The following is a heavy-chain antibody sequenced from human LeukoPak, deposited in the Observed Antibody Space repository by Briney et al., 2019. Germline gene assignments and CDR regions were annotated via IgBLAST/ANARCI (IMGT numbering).Heavy chain of an antibody. D-gene: IGHD6-19*01. J-gene: IGHJ4*02. Sequence: SETLSLTCAVYGGSFSGYYWSWIRQPPGKGLEWIGEINHSGSTNYNPSLKSRVTISVDKSKNQFSLKLSSVTAADTAVYYCARVWEAVAGTYYFDYWGQGTLVTVSS. V-gene: IGHV4-34*01. CDR2: INHSGST. CDR3: ARVWEAVAGTYYFDY. CDR1: GGSFSGYY.